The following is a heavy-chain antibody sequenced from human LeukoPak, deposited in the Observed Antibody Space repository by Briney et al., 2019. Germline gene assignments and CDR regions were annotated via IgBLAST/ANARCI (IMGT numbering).Heavy chain of an antibody. CDR3: ASWAYYPSFDY. J-gene: IGHJ4*02. CDR1: GFTFTSCA. D-gene: IGHD3-22*01. CDR2: ISYDGSNK. Sequence: GGSLRLSCAASGFTFTSCAMSWVRQAPGKGLEWVAVISYDGSNKYYADSVKGRFTISRDNSKNTLYLQMNSLRAEDTAVYYCASWAYYPSFDYWGQGTLVTVSS. V-gene: IGHV3-30-3*01.